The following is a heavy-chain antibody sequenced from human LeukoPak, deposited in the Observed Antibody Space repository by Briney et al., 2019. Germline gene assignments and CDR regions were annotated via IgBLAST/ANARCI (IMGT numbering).Heavy chain of an antibody. CDR1: GGSFSGYY. V-gene: IGHV4-34*01. CDR2: INHSGST. CDR3: ARGRVYGIVVVPPSFDY. D-gene: IGHD2-2*01. Sequence: PSETLSLTCAVHGGSFSGYYWSWIRQPPGKGLEWIGEINHSGSTNYNPSLKSRVTISVDTSKNQFSLKLSSVTAADTAVYYCARGRVYGIVVVPPSFDYWGQGTLVTVSS. J-gene: IGHJ4*02.